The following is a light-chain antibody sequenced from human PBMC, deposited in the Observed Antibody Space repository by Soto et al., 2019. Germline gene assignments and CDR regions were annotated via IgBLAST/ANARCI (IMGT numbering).Light chain of an antibody. Sequence: EIVRTQGPAPLSVSPGAGVTLSCRVSESVRSKLAWYQQKPGQAPRLRIYGSATRATGIPDRFRGSGSGTDYTLTISSRQSEDVAGYYCQQYNSWPPCTFGQGTRLEI. V-gene: IGKV3-15*01. CDR3: QQYNSWPPCT. CDR1: ESVRSK. J-gene: IGKJ5*01. CDR2: GSA.